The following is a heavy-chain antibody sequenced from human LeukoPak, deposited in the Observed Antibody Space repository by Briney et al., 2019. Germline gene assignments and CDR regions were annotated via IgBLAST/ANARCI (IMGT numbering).Heavy chain of an antibody. CDR2: MNPNSGNT. V-gene: IGHV1-8*01. CDR3: ARGISSRQIGYYFMDV. D-gene: IGHD3-3*01. J-gene: IGHJ6*03. CDR1: GYTFTSYD. Sequence: GASVKVSCKASGYTFTSYDINWVRQATGQGLEWMGWMNPNSGNTGYAQKFQGRVTMTRNTSISTAYMELSSLRPDDTAVYFCARGISSRQIGYYFMDVWGKGTTVTVSS.